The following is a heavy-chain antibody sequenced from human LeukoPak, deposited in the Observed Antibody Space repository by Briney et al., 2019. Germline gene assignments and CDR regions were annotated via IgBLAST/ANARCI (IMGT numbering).Heavy chain of an antibody. D-gene: IGHD4-17*01. V-gene: IGHV1-3*01. CDR3: ARGRYDYGDNGGWFDP. Sequence: ASVKVSCKASGYTSTSYAMHWVRQAPGQRLEWMGWINAGNGNTKYSQKFQGRVTITRDTSASTAYMELSSLRSEDTAVYYCARGRYDYGDNGGWFDPWGQGTLVTVSS. CDR1: GYTSTSYA. J-gene: IGHJ5*02. CDR2: INAGNGNT.